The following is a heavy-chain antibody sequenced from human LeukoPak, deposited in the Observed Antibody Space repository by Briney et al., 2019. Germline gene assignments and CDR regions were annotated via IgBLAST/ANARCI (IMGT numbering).Heavy chain of an antibody. CDR2: INNDGDDT. V-gene: IGHV3-23*01. CDR3: ADYRKPQGLDY. CDR1: GFSFGTYA. J-gene: IGHJ4*02. Sequence: GGSLRLSCRVSGFSFGTYAAAWVRQAPGKGLDWVSAINNDGDDTYYADSVKGRFTISTDNSKNTLYLQMDSLRVEDTAIYYCADYRKPQGLDYWGQGTLVIVSS. D-gene: IGHD1-14*01.